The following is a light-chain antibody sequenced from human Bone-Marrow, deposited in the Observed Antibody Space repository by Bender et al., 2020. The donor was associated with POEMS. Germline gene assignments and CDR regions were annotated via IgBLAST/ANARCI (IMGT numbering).Light chain of an antibody. Sequence: QPALTQPASVSGSPGQSIAISCTGTSSDVGRYNYVSWYQQHPGKAPKLMIYDVTNRPSGVSDRFSGSKSGNTASLTISGLQAEDEADYYCSSFTTSITYVFGTGTKVTVL. CDR1: SSDVGRYNY. CDR2: DVT. V-gene: IGLV2-14*01. J-gene: IGLJ1*01. CDR3: SSFTTSITYV.